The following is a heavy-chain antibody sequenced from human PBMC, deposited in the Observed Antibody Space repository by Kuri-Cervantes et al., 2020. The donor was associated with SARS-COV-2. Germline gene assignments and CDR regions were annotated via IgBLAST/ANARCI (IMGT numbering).Heavy chain of an antibody. Sequence: GESLKISCAASGFTFSNYAIHWVRQAPGKGLEWVALISYDGSDKNYADSVKGRFTISRDNSKNTLYLQMNSLRAEDTAVYYCAKDLGVVVVAATYFDYWGQGTLVTVSS. CDR1: GFTFSNYA. D-gene: IGHD2-15*01. J-gene: IGHJ4*02. CDR2: ISYDGSDK. V-gene: IGHV3-30*01. CDR3: AKDLGVVVVAATYFDY.